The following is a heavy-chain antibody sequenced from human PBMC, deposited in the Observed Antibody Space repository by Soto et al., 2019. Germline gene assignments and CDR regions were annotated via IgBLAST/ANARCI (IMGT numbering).Heavy chain of an antibody. CDR1: GGSISSSNW. D-gene: IGHD2-2*01. CDR3: ARADIGYCSSTSCLGDYYYGMDV. CDR2: IYHSGST. J-gene: IGHJ6*02. V-gene: IGHV4-4*02. Sequence: SETLSLTCAVSGGSISSSNWWSWVRQPPGKGLEWIGEIYHSGSTNYNPSLKGRVTISVDKSKNQFSLKLSSVTAADTAVYYCARADIGYCSSTSCLGDYYYGMDVWGQGTTVTVSS.